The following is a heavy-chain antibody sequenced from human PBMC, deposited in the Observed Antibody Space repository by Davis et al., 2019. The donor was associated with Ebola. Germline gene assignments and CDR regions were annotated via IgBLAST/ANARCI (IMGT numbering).Heavy chain of an antibody. Sequence: MPSETLSLTCAVYGGFFSGYYWSWIRQPPGKGLEWIGEINHSGSTNYNPSLKSRVTISVDTSKNQFSLKLSSVTAADTAVYYCARHPEPTGSYYYDLDVWGQGTTVTVSS. CDR2: INHSGST. CDR3: ARHPEPTGSYYYDLDV. CDR1: GGFFSGYY. D-gene: IGHD1-14*01. J-gene: IGHJ6*02. V-gene: IGHV4-34*01.